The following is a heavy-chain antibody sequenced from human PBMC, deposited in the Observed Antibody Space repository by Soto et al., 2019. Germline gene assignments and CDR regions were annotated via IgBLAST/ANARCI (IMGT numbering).Heavy chain of an antibody. D-gene: IGHD5-18*01. CDR1: GGTFSSDT. J-gene: IGHJ5*01. CDR3: ARTGGTALVPDS. Sequence: QVQLVQSGAEVKKPGSSVKVSCKASGGTFSSDTISWVRQAPGQGLEWMGRIIPIVTIVTYAPKFQGRLTITADKSTSTAYSELSSRRSGDTAVCYCARTGGTALVPDSWGQGTLVTVSS. CDR2: IIPIVTIV. V-gene: IGHV1-69*02.